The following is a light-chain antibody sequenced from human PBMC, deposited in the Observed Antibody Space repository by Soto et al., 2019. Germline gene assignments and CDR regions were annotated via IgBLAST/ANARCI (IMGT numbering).Light chain of an antibody. CDR3: QQLNAYPLT. CDR2: DAS. Sequence: DIQMTQSPSSLSASVGDRVTITCQASQDSDKYLSWYQQKPGKAPELLIYDASNLETGVPSRFSGSGSGTDFTLTISNLQPEDSATYYCQQLNAYPLTFGQGTRLEI. J-gene: IGKJ5*01. V-gene: IGKV1-33*01. CDR1: QDSDKY.